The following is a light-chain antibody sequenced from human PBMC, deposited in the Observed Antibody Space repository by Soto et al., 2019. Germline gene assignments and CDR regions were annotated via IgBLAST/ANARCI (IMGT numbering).Light chain of an antibody. CDR2: KAS. V-gene: IGKV1-5*03. CDR3: QQYNDYSRT. J-gene: IGKJ1*01. CDR1: QSISSW. Sequence: DIQMTQSPSTLSASVGEGVTITCRASQSISSWLAWYQQKPGKAPKLLIYKASSLESGVPSRFSGSGSGTEFTLTISSLQPDDFATYYCQQYNDYSRTFGQGTKVEIK.